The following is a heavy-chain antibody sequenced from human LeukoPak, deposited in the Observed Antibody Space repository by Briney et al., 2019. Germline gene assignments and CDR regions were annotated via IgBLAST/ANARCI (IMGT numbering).Heavy chain of an antibody. CDR2: IYYSGST. Sequence: SETLSLTCTVSGGSISSYYWSWIRQPPGKGLEWIGYIYYSGSTKYNPSLKSRVTISVDTSKNQFSLKLSSVIAADTAVYYCAGVQDDFWSGYYTGGWYYGMDVWGQGTTVTVSS. J-gene: IGHJ6*02. CDR1: GGSISSYY. CDR3: AGVQDDFWSGYYTGGWYYGMDV. V-gene: IGHV4-59*01. D-gene: IGHD3-3*01.